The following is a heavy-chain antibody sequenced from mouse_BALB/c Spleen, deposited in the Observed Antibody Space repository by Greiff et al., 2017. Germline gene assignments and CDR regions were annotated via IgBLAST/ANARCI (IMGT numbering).Heavy chain of an antibody. J-gene: IGHJ3*01. Sequence: EVQRVESGGGLVQPGGSRKLSCAASGFTFSSFGMHWVRQAPEKGLEWVAYISSGSSTIYYADTVKGRFTISRDNPKNTLFLQMTSLRSEDTAMYYCARSYDGYTWFAYWGQGTLVTVSA. CDR2: ISSGSSTI. V-gene: IGHV5-17*02. CDR3: ARSYDGYTWFAY. CDR1: GFTFSSFG. D-gene: IGHD2-3*01.